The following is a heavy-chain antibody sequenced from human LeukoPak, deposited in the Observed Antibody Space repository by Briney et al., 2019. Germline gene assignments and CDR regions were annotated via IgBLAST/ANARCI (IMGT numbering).Heavy chain of an antibody. CDR1: GFTFSSYW. CDR3: ARVNPALYGDFAFDY. V-gene: IGHV3-7*01. D-gene: IGHD4-17*01. CDR2: IKQDGSEK. J-gene: IGHJ4*02. Sequence: GGSLRLSCAASGFTFSSYWMNWVRQAPGKGLEWVANIKQDGSEKYYVDSVQGRFTISRDNAKNSLYLQMNSLRAEDTAVYYCARVNPALYGDFAFDYWGQGTLVTVSS.